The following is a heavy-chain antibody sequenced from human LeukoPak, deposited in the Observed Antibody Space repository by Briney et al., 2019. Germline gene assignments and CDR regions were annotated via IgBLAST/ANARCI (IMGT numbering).Heavy chain of an antibody. CDR2: IKTKSDGGTT. V-gene: IGHV3-15*01. J-gene: IGHJ4*02. CDR1: GFTFSNAW. CDR3: TRGGSYYPN. D-gene: IGHD1-26*01. Sequence: GGSLRLSCAVSGFTFSNAWMTWVRQATGKGLEWVGRIKTKSDGGTTDYAAPVKGRFTISRDDSKNTLYLQMNSLKTEDTAVYYCTRGGSYYPNWGQGTLVTVFS.